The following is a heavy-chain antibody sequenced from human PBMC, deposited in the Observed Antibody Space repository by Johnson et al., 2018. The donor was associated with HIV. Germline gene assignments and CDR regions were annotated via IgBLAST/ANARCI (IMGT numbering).Heavy chain of an antibody. Sequence: QVQLLESGGGLVKPGGSLRLSCAASGFTFSDYYMNWIRQAPGKGLEWVSYISSSGSAIFYADSVKGRFTISRDNDKNSLYLQMNSLRAEDTAVYYCARDGLEVDAFDIWGQGTMVTVSS. V-gene: IGHV3-11*04. CDR3: ARDGLEVDAFDI. CDR1: GFTFSDYY. CDR2: ISSSGSAI. D-gene: IGHD3-3*01. J-gene: IGHJ3*02.